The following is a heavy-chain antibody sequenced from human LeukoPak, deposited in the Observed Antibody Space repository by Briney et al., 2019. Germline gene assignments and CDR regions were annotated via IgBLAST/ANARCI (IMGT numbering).Heavy chain of an antibody. CDR3: ARESSYYLDY. J-gene: IGHJ4*02. CDR2: ISSSSSGL. D-gene: IGHD6-13*01. CDR1: GFTFRTYS. V-gene: IGHV3-48*02. Sequence: GGSLRLSCAASGFTFRTYSMNWVRQAPGKGLEWVSYISSSSSGLYYADSVKGRFTISRDNAKNSLYLQMNSLRDEDTAVYYCARESSYYLDYWGQGTLVTVSS.